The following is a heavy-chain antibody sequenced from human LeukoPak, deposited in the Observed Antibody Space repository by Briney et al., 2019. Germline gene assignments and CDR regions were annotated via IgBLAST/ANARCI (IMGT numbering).Heavy chain of an antibody. CDR1: GFTFSNHG. Sequence: PGGSLRLSCVASGFTFSNHGMHWVRQAPGKGLEWVAVISYDGSNKYYADSVKGRFTTSRDSSENTLYLQVNSLRAEDTAIYYCAKDAWFLYNSGSYLEYWGQGTLVTVSS. J-gene: IGHJ4*02. CDR2: ISYDGSNK. V-gene: IGHV3-30*18. D-gene: IGHD3-10*01. CDR3: AKDAWFLYNSGSYLEY.